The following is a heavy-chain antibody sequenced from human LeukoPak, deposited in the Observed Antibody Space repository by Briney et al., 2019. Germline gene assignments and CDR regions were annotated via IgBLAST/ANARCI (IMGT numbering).Heavy chain of an antibody. V-gene: IGHV3-21*01. CDR1: GFTFSSYD. CDR3: ARRAGAYSHPYDY. Sequence: RPGGSLRLSCAASGFTFSSYDMTWARQAPGKGLEWVSYISSSSSYIYYADSVKGRFTISRDNAKNSLYLQRNSLRAEDTAVYYCARRAGAYSHPYDYWGQGTLVTVSS. CDR2: ISSSSSYI. D-gene: IGHD4/OR15-4a*01. J-gene: IGHJ4*02.